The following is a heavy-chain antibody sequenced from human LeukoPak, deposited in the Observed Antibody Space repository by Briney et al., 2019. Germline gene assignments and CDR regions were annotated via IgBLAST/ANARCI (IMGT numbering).Heavy chain of an antibody. V-gene: IGHV3-7*01. CDR1: GFTFSSYW. CDR2: IKQDGSER. D-gene: IGHD1-26*01. Sequence: GGSLRLSCAASGFTFSSYWMTWVRQTPGKGLEWVANIKQDGSERYFWDSVRDRFTFSRDNAKNSLSLQMNSLRAEDTGVYYCTRDTGGSGSYPDYWGQGTLVTVSS. CDR3: TRDTGGSGSYPDY. J-gene: IGHJ4*02.